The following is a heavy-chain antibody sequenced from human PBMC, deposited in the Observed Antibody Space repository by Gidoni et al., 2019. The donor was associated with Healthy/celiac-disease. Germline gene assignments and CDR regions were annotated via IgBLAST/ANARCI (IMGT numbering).Heavy chain of an antibody. CDR2: ISGSVGST. V-gene: IGHV3-23*01. CDR1: GLPFSSYA. Sequence: EVQLLESGGGLVQHGGSLRIPCAASGLPFSSYAMSWVRQDPGKGLEWVSAISGSVGSTYYADSGKGRFTIARDNSKSTLYLQMNSLRAEDTAVYYCAKDLRAIWSSGSATDYWGQGTLVTVSS. CDR3: AKDLRAIWSSGSATDY. J-gene: IGHJ4*02. D-gene: IGHD3-22*01.